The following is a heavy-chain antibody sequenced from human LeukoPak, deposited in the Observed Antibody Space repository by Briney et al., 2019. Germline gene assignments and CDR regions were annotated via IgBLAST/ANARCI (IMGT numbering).Heavy chain of an antibody. J-gene: IGHJ4*02. CDR1: GFTFSSYA. Sequence: PGGSLRLSCAASGFTFSSYAMSWVRQAPGKGLEWVSAISGSGGNTYYADSVKGRFTISRDNSKNTLYLQMNSLRAEDTAVYYCAKDGYSSSWIYYFDYWGQGTLVTVSS. CDR2: ISGSGGNT. D-gene: IGHD6-13*01. CDR3: AKDGYSSSWIYYFDY. V-gene: IGHV3-23*01.